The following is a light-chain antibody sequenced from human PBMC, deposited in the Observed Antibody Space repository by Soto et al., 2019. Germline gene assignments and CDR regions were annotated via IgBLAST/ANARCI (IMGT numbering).Light chain of an antibody. CDR3: CSYAGSSIFYV. CDR2: EVS. V-gene: IGLV2-23*02. Sequence: QSALAQPASVSGSPGQSITISCTRTSSDVGSYNLVSWYQQHPGKAPKLMIYEVSKRPSGVSNRFSGSKSGNTASLTISGLQAEDEADYYCCSYAGSSIFYVFGTGTKVTVL. J-gene: IGLJ1*01. CDR1: SSDVGSYNL.